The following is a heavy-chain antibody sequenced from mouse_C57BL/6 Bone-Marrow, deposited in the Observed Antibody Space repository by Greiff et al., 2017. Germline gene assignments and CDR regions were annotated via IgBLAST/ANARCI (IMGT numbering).Heavy chain of an antibody. CDR3: ARAYYSNYDAMDY. D-gene: IGHD2-5*01. Sequence: EVQLQQSVAELVRPGASVKLSCTASGFNIKNTYMHWVKQRPEQCLEWIRRIDPATCNTKYAPQFQGKATITADTSSNTAYLQLSSLTSEDTAIYYCARAYYSNYDAMDYWGQGTSVTVSS. V-gene: IGHV14-3*01. CDR1: GFNIKNTY. CDR2: IDPATCNT. J-gene: IGHJ4*01.